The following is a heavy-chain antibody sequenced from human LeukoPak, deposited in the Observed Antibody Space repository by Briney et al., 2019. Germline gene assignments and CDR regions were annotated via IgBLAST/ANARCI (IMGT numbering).Heavy chain of an antibody. Sequence: PGGSLRLSCAASGFSLRSTAMSWARQAPGKGLEWVSAIEVGEVGTHYADSVKGRFTISRDNSKNTLYLQMNSLRAEDTAVYYCARAGAAGTNYYYGMDVWGQGTTVTVSS. V-gene: IGHV3-66*01. CDR1: GFSLRSTA. CDR2: IEVGEVGT. J-gene: IGHJ6*02. D-gene: IGHD6-13*01. CDR3: ARAGAAGTNYYYGMDV.